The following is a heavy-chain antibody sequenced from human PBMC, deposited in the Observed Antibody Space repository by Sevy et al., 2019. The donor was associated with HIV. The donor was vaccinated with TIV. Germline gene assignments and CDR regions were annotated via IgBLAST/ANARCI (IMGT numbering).Heavy chain of an antibody. J-gene: IGHJ4*02. Sequence: GGSLRLSCAASGFTVSSNYMSWVRQAPGKGLEWVSVIYSGGSTYYADSVKGRFTISRDNSKNTLYLQMNSLRAEDTAVYYCASRPYSSYYFQYWGQGTVVTVSS. V-gene: IGHV3-53*01. CDR2: IYSGGST. CDR3: ASRPYSSYYFQY. D-gene: IGHD4-4*01. CDR1: GFTVSSNY.